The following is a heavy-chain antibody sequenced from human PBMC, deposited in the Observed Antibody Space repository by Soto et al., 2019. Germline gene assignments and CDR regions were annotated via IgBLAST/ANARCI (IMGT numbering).Heavy chain of an antibody. CDR2: VSPSNRNT. Sequence: QVQLVQSGAEVKKPGASVKVSCKASGYIFNGYAISWVRQAPGQGLEWMGWVSPSNRNTNYAQKVEGRVTMTTDTSTTTAYMELRSLRSDDTAVYCWARVNGDYVFDYWGQGTLVTVSS. D-gene: IGHD4-17*01. CDR1: GYIFNGYA. V-gene: IGHV1-18*01. J-gene: IGHJ4*02. CDR3: ARVNGDYVFDY.